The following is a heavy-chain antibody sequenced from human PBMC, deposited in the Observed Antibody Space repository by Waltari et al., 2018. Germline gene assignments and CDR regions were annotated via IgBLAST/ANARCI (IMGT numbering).Heavy chain of an antibody. CDR2: IIPIFGTA. CDR3: ARQESGYCSSTSCEPWFDP. J-gene: IGHJ5*02. Sequence: QVQLVQSGAEVKKPGSSVKVSCKASGGTFSSYAISWVRQAPGQGLEWMGGIIPIFGTANSEQKFQGRVTSTADKSTSTAYMELSSLRSEDTAVYYCARQESGYCSSTSCEPWFDPWGQGTLVTVSS. V-gene: IGHV1-69*06. D-gene: IGHD2-2*03. CDR1: GGTFSSYA.